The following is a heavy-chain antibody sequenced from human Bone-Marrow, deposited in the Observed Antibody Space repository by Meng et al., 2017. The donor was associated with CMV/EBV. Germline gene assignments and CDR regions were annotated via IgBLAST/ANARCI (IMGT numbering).Heavy chain of an antibody. CDR1: AFTFSRYR. Sequence: GGSLRLSCAASAFTFSRYRMHWVRQAPGKGLEWVALISSDGSNKQYADSVKGRFTISRDNSRNTFYLQMSILRSEDTAIYLCARAHHRNDYGDYVDALNVWGRGTMVTASS. V-gene: IGHV3-30-3*01. D-gene: IGHD4-17*01. CDR2: ISSDGSNK. CDR3: ARAHHRNDYGDYVDALNV. J-gene: IGHJ3*01.